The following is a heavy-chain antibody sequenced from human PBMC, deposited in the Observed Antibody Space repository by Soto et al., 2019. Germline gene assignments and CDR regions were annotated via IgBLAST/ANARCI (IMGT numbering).Heavy chain of an antibody. J-gene: IGHJ6*02. Sequence: PGGSLRLSCAASGFTFSSYSMNWVRQAPGKGLEWVSSISSSSSYIYYADSVKGRFTISRDNAKNSLYLQINSLRADDTAVSYCARDPGLGWSPHGPDYYGMDGWGQGSTGTV. V-gene: IGHV3-21*01. CDR3: ARDPGLGWSPHGPDYYGMDG. CDR1: GFTFSSYS. D-gene: IGHD3-3*01. CDR2: ISSSSSYI.